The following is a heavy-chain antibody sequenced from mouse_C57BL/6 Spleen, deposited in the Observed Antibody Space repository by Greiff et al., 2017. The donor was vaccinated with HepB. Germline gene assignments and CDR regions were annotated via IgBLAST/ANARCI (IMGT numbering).Heavy chain of an antibody. CDR2: IYPGDGDT. J-gene: IGHJ2*01. V-gene: IGHV1-82*01. CDR1: GYAFSSSW. CDR3: ARDPYYFDY. Sequence: VHLVESGPELVKPGASVKISCKASGYAFSSSWMNWVKQRPGKGLEWIGRIYPGDGDTNYNGKFKGKATLTADKSSSTAYMQLSSLTSEDSAVYFCARDPYYFDYWGQGTTLTVSS.